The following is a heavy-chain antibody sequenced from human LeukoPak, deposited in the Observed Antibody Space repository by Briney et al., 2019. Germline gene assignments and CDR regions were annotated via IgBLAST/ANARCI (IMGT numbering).Heavy chain of an antibody. CDR3: AKDLLRLIQLSGFDY. CDR2: ISGSGGST. J-gene: IGHJ4*02. CDR1: GFTFSSYA. D-gene: IGHD5-18*01. Sequence: GGSLRLSCAASGFTFSSYAMSWVRQAPGKGLEWVSAISGSGGSTYYADSVKGRFTISRDNSKNTLYLQMNSLRAEDTAVYYCAKDLLRLIQLSGFDYWGQGTLVTVSS. V-gene: IGHV3-23*01.